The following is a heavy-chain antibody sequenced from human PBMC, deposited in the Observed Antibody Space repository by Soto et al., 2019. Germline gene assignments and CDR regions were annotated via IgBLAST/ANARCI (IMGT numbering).Heavy chain of an antibody. CDR2: ISYDGSNK. J-gene: IGHJ4*02. CDR3: AKEAPYYDYVWGSYRSPYYFDY. D-gene: IGHD3-16*02. V-gene: IGHV3-30*18. CDR1: GFTLSSYG. Sequence: GGSLRLSCAASGFTLSSYGMHWVRQAPGKGLEWVAVISYDGSNKYYADSVKGRFTISRDNSKNTLYLQMNSLGAEDTAVYYCAKEAPYYDYVWGSYRSPYYFDYWGQGTLVTVSS.